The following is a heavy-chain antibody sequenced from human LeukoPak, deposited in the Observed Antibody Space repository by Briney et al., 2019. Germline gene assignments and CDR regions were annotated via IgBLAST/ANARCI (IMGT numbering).Heavy chain of an antibody. V-gene: IGHV3-21*04. CDR3: ARGWLAETTVVTPYNY. CDR1: GFTFSGYT. CDR2: IDSSSTYI. J-gene: IGHJ4*02. Sequence: GGSLRLSCEASGFTFSGYTINWVRQAPGKGLQWVSSIDSSSTYIYYADSVKGRFTISRDNAKNSLYLQMNSLRAEDTAVYYCARGWLAETTVVTPYNYWGQGTLVTVSS. D-gene: IGHD2-21*02.